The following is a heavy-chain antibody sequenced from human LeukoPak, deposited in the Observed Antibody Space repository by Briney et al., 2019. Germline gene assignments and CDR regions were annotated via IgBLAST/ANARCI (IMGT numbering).Heavy chain of an antibody. V-gene: IGHV3-30-3*01. J-gene: IGHJ4*02. CDR2: ISYDGSNK. CDR1: GFTFSSYA. Sequence: GGSLRLSCAASGFTFSSYAMHWVRQAPGKGLEWVAVISYDGSNKYYADSVKGRFTISRDNSKNTLYLQMNSLRAEDTAVYYCARAPRRGYSYGPTDYWGQGTLATVSS. D-gene: IGHD5-18*01. CDR3: ARAPRRGYSYGPTDY.